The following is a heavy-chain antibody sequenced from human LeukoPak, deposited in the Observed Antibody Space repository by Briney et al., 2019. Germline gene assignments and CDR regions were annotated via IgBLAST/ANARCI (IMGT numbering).Heavy chain of an antibody. CDR1: GYTFTSYY. CDR3: ARGSRPPYYYDSSGYYPPYYYGMDV. D-gene: IGHD3-22*01. J-gene: IGHJ6*02. V-gene: IGHV1-46*01. CDR2: INPSGGST. Sequence: ASVKVSCKASGYTFTSYYMHWVRQAPGQGLEWMGIINPSGGSTSYAQKFQGRVTMTRDTSTSTVYMELSSLRSEDTAVYYCARGSRPPYYYDSSGYYPPYYYGMDVWGQGTTVTVSS.